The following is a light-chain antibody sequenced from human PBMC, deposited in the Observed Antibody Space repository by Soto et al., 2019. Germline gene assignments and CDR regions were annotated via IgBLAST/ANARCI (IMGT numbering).Light chain of an antibody. J-gene: IGLJ3*02. V-gene: IGLV1-40*01. CDR1: SSNIGAGYD. CDR2: DNS. CDR3: QSYDGSLSGWV. Sequence: QSVLTQPPSVSGAPGQRVTISCTGSSSNIGAGYDVPWYQQLPGTAPKLLIYDNSNRPSGVPDRFSGSKSGTSASLAITGLQAEDEADYYCQSYDGSLSGWVFGGGTKLTVL.